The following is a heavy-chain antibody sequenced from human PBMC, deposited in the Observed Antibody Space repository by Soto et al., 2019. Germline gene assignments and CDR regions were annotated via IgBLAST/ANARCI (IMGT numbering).Heavy chain of an antibody. D-gene: IGHD3-22*01. Sequence: HPGGSLRLSCAASGFTFSTYWMSWVRQAPGKGLEWVANIKEDGNEKYYVDSVKGRFTISRDNAKTSLYLQMNSLRAEDTAVYYCARGGNYYNSSDYYPFDYWGQGTLVTVSS. CDR2: IKEDGNEK. V-gene: IGHV3-7*03. J-gene: IGHJ4*02. CDR3: ARGGNYYNSSDYYPFDY. CDR1: GFTFSTYW.